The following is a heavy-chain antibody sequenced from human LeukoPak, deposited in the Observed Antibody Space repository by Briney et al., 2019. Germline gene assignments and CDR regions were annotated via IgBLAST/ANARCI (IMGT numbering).Heavy chain of an antibody. CDR1: GFTFSSYW. J-gene: IGHJ4*02. CDR2: IRQDGSQK. Sequence: PGGSLRLSCAASGFTFSSYWMSWVRQAPGKGLEWVATIRQDGSQKYYVDSVKGRFTISRDNAKNSLYLQMNSLRAEDTAVYYCAKGGLYDYVWGSYRNNYFDYWGQGTLVTVSS. V-gene: IGHV3-7*01. D-gene: IGHD3-16*02. CDR3: AKGGLYDYVWGSYRNNYFDY.